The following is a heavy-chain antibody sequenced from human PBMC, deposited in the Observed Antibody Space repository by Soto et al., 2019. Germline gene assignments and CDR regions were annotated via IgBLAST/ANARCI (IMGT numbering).Heavy chain of an antibody. V-gene: IGHV3-23*01. CDR3: AKDKVKYYDSSGYGFDY. Sequence: GGSLRLSCAASGFTFSSYAMSWVHQAPGKGLEWVSAISGSGGSTYYADSVKGRFTISRDNSKNTLYLQMNSLRAEDTAVYYCAKDKVKYYDSSGYGFDYWGQGTLVTVSS. CDR1: GFTFSSYA. CDR2: ISGSGGST. J-gene: IGHJ4*02. D-gene: IGHD3-22*01.